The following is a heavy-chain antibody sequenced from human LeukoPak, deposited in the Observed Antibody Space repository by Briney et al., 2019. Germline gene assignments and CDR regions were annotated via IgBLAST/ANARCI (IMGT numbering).Heavy chain of an antibody. J-gene: IGHJ4*02. D-gene: IGHD3-16*02. V-gene: IGHV3-21*01. CDR3: ARGAGSYRPY. CDR1: GFTFSDYT. CDR2: ISSLSNYI. Sequence: PGGSLRLSCAASGFTFSDYTVIWVRQPPGKGLEWVSSISSLSNYIYYADSVKGRFTISRDNAKNSLYLQMNSLRAEDTAVYYCARGAGSYRPYWGQGILVTVSS.